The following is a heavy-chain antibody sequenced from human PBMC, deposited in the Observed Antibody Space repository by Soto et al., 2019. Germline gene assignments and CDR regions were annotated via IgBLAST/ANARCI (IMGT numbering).Heavy chain of an antibody. CDR1: GFTFSSYS. V-gene: IGHV3-21*01. J-gene: IGHJ4*02. CDR2: ISSSSSYI. Sequence: PGVSLRLSCAASGFTFSSYSMNWVRQAPGKGLEWVSSISSSSSYIYYADSVKGRFTISRDNAKNSLYLQMNSLRAEDTAVYYCARDWYSSSSGFDYWGQGTLVTVSS. D-gene: IGHD6-6*01. CDR3: ARDWYSSSSGFDY.